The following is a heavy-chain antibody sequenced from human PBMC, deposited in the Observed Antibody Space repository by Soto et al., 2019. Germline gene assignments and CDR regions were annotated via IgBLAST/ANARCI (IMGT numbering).Heavy chain of an antibody. CDR1: GGSFSGYY. CDR3: ARLFPRGRVPWYYGMDV. D-gene: IGHD2-21*01. V-gene: IGHV4-34*01. CDR2: INHSGST. J-gene: IGHJ6*02. Sequence: SETLSLTCAVYGGSFSGYYWSWIRQPPGKGLEWIGEINHSGSTNYNPSLKSRVTISVDTSKNQFSLKLSSVTAADTAVYYCARLFPRGRVPWYYGMDVWGQGTTVTVSS.